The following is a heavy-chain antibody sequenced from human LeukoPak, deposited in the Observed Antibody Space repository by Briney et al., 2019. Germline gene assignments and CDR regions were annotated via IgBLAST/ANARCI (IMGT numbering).Heavy chain of an antibody. CDR1: GFTFNSYS. Sequence: GSLRLSCAASGFTFNSYSMNWVRQAPRKGLEWVSSISSSSSYIYYADSVKGRFTISRDNAKNSLYLQMNSLRAEDTAVYYCASDKITMVRGVSDYWGQGTLVTVSS. V-gene: IGHV3-21*01. J-gene: IGHJ4*02. CDR3: ASDKITMVRGVSDY. CDR2: ISSSSSYI. D-gene: IGHD3-10*01.